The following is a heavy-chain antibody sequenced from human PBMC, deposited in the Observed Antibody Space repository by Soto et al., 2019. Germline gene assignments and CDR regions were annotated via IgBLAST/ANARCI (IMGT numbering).Heavy chain of an antibody. J-gene: IGHJ5*02. D-gene: IGHD2-2*01. Sequence: ASVKVSCKASGYTFTSYDINWVRQATGQGLEWMGWMNPNSGNTGYAQKFQGRVTMTRNTSISTAYMELSSLRSEDTAVYYCARAGSTSGIANWFDPWGQGTLVTVSS. V-gene: IGHV1-8*01. CDR2: MNPNSGNT. CDR3: ARAGSTSGIANWFDP. CDR1: GYTFTSYD.